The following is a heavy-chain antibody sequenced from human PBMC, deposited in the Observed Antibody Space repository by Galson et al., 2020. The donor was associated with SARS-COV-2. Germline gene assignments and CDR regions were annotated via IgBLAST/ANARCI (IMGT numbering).Heavy chain of an antibody. D-gene: IGHD3-10*01. CDR2: INHSGGT. J-gene: IGHJ3*02. V-gene: IGHV4-34*01. CDR1: GGSFSGNY. CDR3: ARGRRKTYYGSGSYPGGYFDI. Sequence: SQASETLSLTCAVYGGSFSGNYWSWIRQPPGKGLEWIGEINHSGGTNYSPSLKSRLTISVDTSKNQFPLKLSSVTAADTAVYYCARGRRKTYYGSGSYPGGYFDIWGQQTMVTVSS.